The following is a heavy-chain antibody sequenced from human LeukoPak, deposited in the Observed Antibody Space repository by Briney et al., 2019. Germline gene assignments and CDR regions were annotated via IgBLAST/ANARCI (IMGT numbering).Heavy chain of an antibody. CDR2: ISAYNGNT. V-gene: IGHV1-18*01. J-gene: IGHJ4*02. D-gene: IGHD6-13*01. CDR3: ARFSLSFSSSWHSYFDY. Sequence: ASVKVSCKASGYTFTSYGISWVRQAPGQGLEWMGWISAYNGNTNYAQKLQDRVTMTTDTSTSTAYMELRSLRSDDTAVYYCARFSLSFSSSWHSYFDYWGQGTLVTVSS. CDR1: GYTFTSYG.